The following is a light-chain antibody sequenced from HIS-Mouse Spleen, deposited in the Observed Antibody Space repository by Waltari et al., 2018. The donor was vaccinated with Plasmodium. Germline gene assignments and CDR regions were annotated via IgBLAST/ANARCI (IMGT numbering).Light chain of an antibody. CDR2: DNN. J-gene: IGLJ3*02. CDR3: GTWDSSLSAGV. CDR1: SSNIGNNY. Sequence: QSVLTQPPSVSAAPGQKVTISCSGSSSNIGNNYVSWYQQLPGTAPQLLIYDNNKRPSGIPDRFSCSKAGTAATLGITGLQTGDEADYYCGTWDSSLSAGVFGGGTKLTVL. V-gene: IGLV1-51*01.